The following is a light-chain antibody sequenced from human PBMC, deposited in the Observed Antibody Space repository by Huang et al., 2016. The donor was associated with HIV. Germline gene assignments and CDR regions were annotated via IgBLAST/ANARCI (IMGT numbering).Light chain of an antibody. CDR1: QSVSSN. CDR2: AAP. Sequence: EIVMTQSPATLSVSPGERATISCRASQSVSSNLAWYQQKPGQAPRLLIYAAPTRATGIPARFSGSGSGTEFTLTISSLQSEDFAVYYCQQYNNWPRTFGQGTKVEIK. CDR3: QQYNNWPRT. J-gene: IGKJ1*01. V-gene: IGKV3-15*01.